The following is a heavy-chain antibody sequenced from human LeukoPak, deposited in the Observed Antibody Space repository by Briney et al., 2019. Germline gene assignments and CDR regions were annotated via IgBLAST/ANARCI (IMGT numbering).Heavy chain of an antibody. V-gene: IGHV3-7*01. D-gene: IGHD6-19*01. J-gene: IGHJ4*02. Sequence: PGGSLRLSCAASGFTFSSYWMSWVRQAPGKGLEWVANIKQDGSEKNYVDSVKGRFTISRDNAKNSLYLQMNSLRVEDTAVYYCASQQWLLSDLDYWGQGTLVTVSS. CDR1: GFTFSSYW. CDR2: IKQDGSEK. CDR3: ASQQWLLSDLDY.